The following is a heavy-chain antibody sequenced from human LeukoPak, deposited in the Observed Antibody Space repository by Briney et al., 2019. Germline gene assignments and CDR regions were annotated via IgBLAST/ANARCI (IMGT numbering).Heavy chain of an antibody. V-gene: IGHV3-74*01. CDR3: ARGSPAGSYYL. CDR2: INSDGSST. Sequence: SGGSLRLSCAASGFTFSSYWMHWVRQAPGKGLVWVSRINSDGSSTSYADSVKGRFTISRDNAKNTLYLQMNSLRAEDTAVYYCARGSPAGSYYLWGQGTLVTVSS. CDR1: GFTFSSYW. D-gene: IGHD3-10*01. J-gene: IGHJ4*02.